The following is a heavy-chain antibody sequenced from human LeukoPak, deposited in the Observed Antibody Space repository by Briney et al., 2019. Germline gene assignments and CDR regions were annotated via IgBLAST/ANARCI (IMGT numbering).Heavy chain of an antibody. J-gene: IGHJ4*02. Sequence: SETLSLTCTVSGGSISSYYWSWIRQPPGKGLEWIGYIYYSGSTNYNPSLKSRVTISVDTSKNQFSLKLSSVTAADTAVYYCARNYDYWGQGTLVTVSS. CDR2: IYYSGST. CDR3: ARNYDY. CDR1: GGSISSYY. V-gene: IGHV4-59*01.